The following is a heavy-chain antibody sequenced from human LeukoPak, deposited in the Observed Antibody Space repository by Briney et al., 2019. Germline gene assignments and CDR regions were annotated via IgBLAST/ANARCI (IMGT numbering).Heavy chain of an antibody. D-gene: IGHD3-16*01. V-gene: IGHV6-1*01. Sequence: SQTLSLTCAISGDSVSNNNAAWNWIRQSPSRGLEWLGRTYYRSKWYTDYAVSVSSRITINPDASKNQFSLQLNSVSPEDTAVYYCASSSLRGSDAFDIWGQGTMVTVSS. CDR1: GDSVSNNNAA. CDR3: ASSSLRGSDAFDI. CDR2: TYYRSKWYT. J-gene: IGHJ3*02.